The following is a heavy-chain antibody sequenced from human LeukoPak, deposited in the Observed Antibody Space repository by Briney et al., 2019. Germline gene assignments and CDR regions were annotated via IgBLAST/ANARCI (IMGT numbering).Heavy chain of an antibody. J-gene: IGHJ4*02. Sequence: GRSLRLSCAASAFTFSGYGMHWVRQAPGKGLGGVAVKSKDGSNKNYKDPVKGRLTISRDNSKNTLSLQMNTLRTEDTAVYYCAKDPQVGGTRGYYFDYWGQGTLVTVSS. D-gene: IGHD1-26*01. CDR1: AFTFSGYG. V-gene: IGHV3-30*18. CDR3: AKDPQVGGTRGYYFDY. CDR2: KSKDGSNK.